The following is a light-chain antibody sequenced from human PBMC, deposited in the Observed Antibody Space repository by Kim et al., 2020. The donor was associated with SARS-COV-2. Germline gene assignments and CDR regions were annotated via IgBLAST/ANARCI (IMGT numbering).Light chain of an antibody. CDR1: QSVSHW. CDR2: ETS. CDR3: QQYNTWYT. V-gene: IGKV1-5*03. J-gene: IGKJ2*01. Sequence: DIQMTQFPSTLSTSVGDRVTITCRASQSVSHWLAWYQQKPGKAPKVLIYETSKLKSGVPSRFSGSGFGTEFTLTISSLQPDDFPTYYCQQYNTWYTFGQGTKLEI.